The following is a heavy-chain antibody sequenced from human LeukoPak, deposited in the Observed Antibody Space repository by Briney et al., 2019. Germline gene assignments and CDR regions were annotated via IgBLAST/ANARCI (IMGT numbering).Heavy chain of an antibody. CDR1: GGTFSSYA. CDR2: IIPILGVA. D-gene: IGHD3-22*01. Sequence: ASVKVSCKASGGTFSSYAISWVRQAPGQGLEWMGRIIPILGVANYAQKFQDRVTITADKSTSTAYVELSSLRSEDTAVYYCARSRYYYDSSGYYDYWGQGTLVTVSS. V-gene: IGHV1-69*04. J-gene: IGHJ4*02. CDR3: ARSRYYYDSSGYYDY.